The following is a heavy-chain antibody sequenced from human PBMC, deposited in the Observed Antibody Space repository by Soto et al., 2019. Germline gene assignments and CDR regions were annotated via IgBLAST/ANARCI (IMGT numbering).Heavy chain of an antibody. Sequence: QLQLQESGPGLVKPSETLSLTCTVSGGSISSSSYYWGWIRQPPGKGLEWIGSIYYSGSTYYNPSLKSRVTRSVDTSKNQFSLKLSSVTAADTAVYYCARLRISGYDFSRMVFDYWGQGTLVTVSS. V-gene: IGHV4-39*01. CDR2: IYYSGST. CDR3: ARLRISGYDFSRMVFDY. D-gene: IGHD5-12*01. CDR1: GGSISSSSYY. J-gene: IGHJ4*02.